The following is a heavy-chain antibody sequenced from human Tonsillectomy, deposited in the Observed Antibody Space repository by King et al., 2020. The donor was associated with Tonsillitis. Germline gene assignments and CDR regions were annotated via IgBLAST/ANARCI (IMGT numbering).Heavy chain of an antibody. CDR1: GFTLSSYE. CDR3: ASAPGYCSGGSSCSGFGWYFDL. CDR2: ISSSGSTR. Sequence: VQLVESGGGLVQPGGSLRVSCAASGFTLSSYEMNWVRQAPGKGLEWVAYISSSGSTRYYADSVKGLFTISRDNAKNSLYLQRNSLRAEDTAVYYCASAPGYCSGGSSCSGFGWYFDLWGRGTLVTVSS. J-gene: IGHJ2*01. D-gene: IGHD2-15*01. V-gene: IGHV3-48*03.